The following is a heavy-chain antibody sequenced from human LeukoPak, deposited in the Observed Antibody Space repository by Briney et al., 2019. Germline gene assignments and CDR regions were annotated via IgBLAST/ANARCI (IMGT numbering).Heavy chain of an antibody. CDR1: GGSVSSGSYY. J-gene: IGHJ4*02. Sequence: SETLSLTCTVSGGSVSSGSYYWSWIRQPPGKGLEWIGYIYYSGSTNYNPSLKSRVTISVDTSKNQFSLKLSSVTAADTAVYYCARDGYYYGSGSYYRGYYFDYWGQGTLVTISS. V-gene: IGHV4-61*01. D-gene: IGHD3-10*01. CDR2: IYYSGST. CDR3: ARDGYYYGSGSYYRGYYFDY.